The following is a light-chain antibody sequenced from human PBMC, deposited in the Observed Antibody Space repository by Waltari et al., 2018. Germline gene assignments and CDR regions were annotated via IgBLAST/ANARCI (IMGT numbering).Light chain of an antibody. CDR3: QKYDDYPLT. V-gene: IGKV1-5*03. J-gene: IGKJ4*01. CDR2: RAS. Sequence: DIQMTQSPSTLSASLGDRVTITYRASQSIGSLLAWYQQKPGKAPKLLIYRASSLESGVTSRFSGSGSGTEFTLTISSLQPDDFATYYCQKYDDYPLTFGGGTKVEIK. CDR1: QSIGSL.